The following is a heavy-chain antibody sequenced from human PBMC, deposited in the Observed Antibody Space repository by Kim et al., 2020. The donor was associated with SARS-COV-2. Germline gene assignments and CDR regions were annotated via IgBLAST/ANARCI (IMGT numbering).Heavy chain of an antibody. V-gene: IGHV5-51*01. CDR1: GYSFTSYW. D-gene: IGHD1-26*01. Sequence: GESLKISCKGSGYSFTSYWIGWVRQMPGKGLEWMGIIYPGDSDTRYSPSFQGQVTISADKSISTAYLQWSSLKASDTAMYYCARPSGVGARARAFDIWGQGTMVTVSS. CDR2: IYPGDSDT. CDR3: ARPSGVGARARAFDI. J-gene: IGHJ3*02.